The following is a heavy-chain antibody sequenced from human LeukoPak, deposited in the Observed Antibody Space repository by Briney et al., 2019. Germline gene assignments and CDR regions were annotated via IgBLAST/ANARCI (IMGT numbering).Heavy chain of an antibody. CDR3: ASAGNRGDPFDFSAFDI. D-gene: IGHD3-3*01. CDR2: IYYSGST. CDR1: GGSISSSSYS. V-gene: IGHV4-39*01. Sequence: PSETLSLTCTVSGGSISSSSYSWGWIRQPPGKGLEWIGSIYYSGSTYYNPSLKSRVTISVDTSKNQFSLKLSSVTAADTAVYYCASAGNRGDPFDFSAFDIWGQGTMVTVSS. J-gene: IGHJ3*02.